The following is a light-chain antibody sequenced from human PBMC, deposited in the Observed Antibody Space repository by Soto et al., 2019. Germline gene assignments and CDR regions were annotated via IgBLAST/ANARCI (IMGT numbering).Light chain of an antibody. Sequence: EIVIPQSPRTLCLSPGERATLTCRGSQSVSINLLVWYQQPPGQTPRLLIYCEXSRATGIPARFSGSGSGTEFTLTISGLKPEYFAFSFCQHYGSSPPVTFGQGTRLEIK. J-gene: IGKJ5*01. V-gene: IGKV3-20*01. CDR2: CEX. CDR3: QHYGSSPPVT. CDR1: QSVSINL.